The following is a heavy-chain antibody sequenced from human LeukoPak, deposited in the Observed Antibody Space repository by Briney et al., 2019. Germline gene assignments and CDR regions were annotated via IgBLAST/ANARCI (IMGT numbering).Heavy chain of an antibody. CDR2: ISSSSSTI. CDR1: GFTFSSYS. V-gene: IGHV3-48*01. Sequence: GGSLRLSCAASGFTFSSYSMNWVRQAPGKGLEWVSYISSSSSTIYYADSVKGRFTISRDNAKNSLYLQMNSLRAEDTAVYYCVGDSSFWSGYLGGGFDPWGQGTLVTVSS. CDR3: VGDSSFWSGYLGGGFDP. J-gene: IGHJ5*02. D-gene: IGHD3-3*01.